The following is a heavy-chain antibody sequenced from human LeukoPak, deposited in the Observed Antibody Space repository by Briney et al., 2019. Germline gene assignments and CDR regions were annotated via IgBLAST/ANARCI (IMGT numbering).Heavy chain of an antibody. J-gene: IGHJ3*02. CDR1: GGSISSYY. D-gene: IGHD6-13*01. Sequence: SETLSLTCTVSGGSISSYYWSWIRQPPGKGLEWIGYIYYSGSTNHNPSLKSRVTISVDTSKNQFSLKLSSVTAADTAVYYCARRKAAAGTRVAAFDIWGQGTMVTVSS. V-gene: IGHV4-59*01. CDR3: ARRKAAAGTRVAAFDI. CDR2: IYYSGST.